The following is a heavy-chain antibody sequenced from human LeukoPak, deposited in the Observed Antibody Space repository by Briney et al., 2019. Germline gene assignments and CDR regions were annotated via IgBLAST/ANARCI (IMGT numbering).Heavy chain of an antibody. D-gene: IGHD3-22*01. CDR3: ARHGYYDSSGYYGFDY. J-gene: IGHJ4*02. Sequence: SETLSLTCTVSGGSISSYYWSWIRQPPGKRLEWIGYSYYSGSINYNPPLKSRVTISVDTSKNQFSLKLSSVTATDTAAYYCARHGYYDSSGYYGFDYWGQGTLVTVSS. CDR2: SYYSGSI. V-gene: IGHV4-59*08. CDR1: GGSISSYY.